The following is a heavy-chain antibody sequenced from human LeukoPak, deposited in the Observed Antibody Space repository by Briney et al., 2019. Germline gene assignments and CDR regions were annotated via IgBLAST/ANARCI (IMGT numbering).Heavy chain of an antibody. CDR2: ISYDGSNK. J-gene: IGHJ4*02. D-gene: IGHD3-10*01. Sequence: GRSLRLSCAASGFTFSSYAMHWVRQAPGKGLEWVAVISYDGSNKYYADSVKGRFTISRDNPKNTLYLQMNSLRAEDTAVYYCARESGLKDWGQGTLVTVSS. V-gene: IGHV3-30-3*01. CDR3: ARESGLKD. CDR1: GFTFSSYA.